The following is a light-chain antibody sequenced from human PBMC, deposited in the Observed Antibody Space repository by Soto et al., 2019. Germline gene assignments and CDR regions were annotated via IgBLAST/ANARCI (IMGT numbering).Light chain of an antibody. CDR3: QQYYSTPFP. CDR2: WAS. CDR1: QSVLYSSNNKNY. Sequence: DIVMTQSPDSLAVSLGERATINCKSSQSVLYSSNNKNYLAWYQQKPGQPPKLLIYWASTRESGVPDRFSGRGSGNACTLTISSLQSEDGAVYYCQQYYSTPFPFGPGTKVDIK. V-gene: IGKV4-1*01. J-gene: IGKJ3*01.